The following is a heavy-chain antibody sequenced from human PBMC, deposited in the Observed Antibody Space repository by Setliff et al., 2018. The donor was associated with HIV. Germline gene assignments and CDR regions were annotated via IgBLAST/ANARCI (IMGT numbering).Heavy chain of an antibody. Sequence: SETLSLTCTVSGGSITSGNYYWSWIRQSAGKGLEWIGHIYTNGNTHYNSSLKSRVTISVDLSKNQFSLKLSSVTAADTAVYYCARHLYYYDNNGYLQPYYYMDVWGKGTTVTVSS. CDR2: IYTNGNT. V-gene: IGHV4-61*09. D-gene: IGHD3-22*01. J-gene: IGHJ6*03. CDR3: ARHLYYYDNNGYLQPYYYMDV. CDR1: GGSITSGNYY.